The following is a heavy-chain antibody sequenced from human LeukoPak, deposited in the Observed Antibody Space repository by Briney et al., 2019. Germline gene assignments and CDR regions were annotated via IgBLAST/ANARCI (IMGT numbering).Heavy chain of an antibody. Sequence: GGSLRLSCAASGFTFDDYAMYWVRQAPGKGLEWVSGISWNSGTIGYADSVKGRFTISRDNAKNSLYLQVNSLRAEDAALYYCAKAKGIQLPIDYWGQGTLVTVSS. D-gene: IGHD5-18*01. V-gene: IGHV3-9*01. J-gene: IGHJ4*02. CDR3: AKAKGIQLPIDY. CDR1: GFTFDDYA. CDR2: ISWNSGTI.